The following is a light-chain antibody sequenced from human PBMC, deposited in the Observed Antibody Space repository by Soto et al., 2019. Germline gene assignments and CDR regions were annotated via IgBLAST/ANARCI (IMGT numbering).Light chain of an antibody. Sequence: QSVLTQPPSASGAPGQRVTISGSGSSTNIGSQVVQWFQHLPGTAPKLLMQNNNERPSGVPDRFSGSKSGTSASLAITGLQSEDEGDYYCATWDDSLDGPVFGGGTQLTVL. V-gene: IGLV1-44*01. J-gene: IGLJ2*01. CDR3: ATWDDSLDGPV. CDR2: NNN. CDR1: STNIGSQV.